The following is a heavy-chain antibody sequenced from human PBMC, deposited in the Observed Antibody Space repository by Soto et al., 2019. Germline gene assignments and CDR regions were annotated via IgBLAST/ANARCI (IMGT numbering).Heavy chain of an antibody. Sequence: SETLSLTCTVSGGSISNAAYSWSWIRQPPGKGLEWIGYIYPSGMPFYNPSLRSRVTITIDRSNDQFSLNLKSVTAADTAVYYCARERGGYGLFDSWGQGTLVTVSS. CDR3: ARERGGYGLFDS. CDR2: IYPSGMP. D-gene: IGHD5-18*01. CDR1: GGSISNAAYS. V-gene: IGHV4-30-2*01. J-gene: IGHJ4*02.